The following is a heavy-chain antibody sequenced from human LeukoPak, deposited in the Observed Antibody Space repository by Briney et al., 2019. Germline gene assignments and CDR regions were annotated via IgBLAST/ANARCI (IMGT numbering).Heavy chain of an antibody. J-gene: IGHJ4*02. CDR3: ARGLASGYPPVPFDY. Sequence: PSETLFLTCAVYGGSFSGYYWSWIRQPPGKGLEWIGEINHSGSTNYNPSLKSRVTISVDTSKNQFSLKLSSVTAADTAVYFCARGLASGYPPVPFDYWGQGTLVTVSS. V-gene: IGHV4-34*01. CDR2: INHSGST. D-gene: IGHD3-3*01. CDR1: GGSFSGYY.